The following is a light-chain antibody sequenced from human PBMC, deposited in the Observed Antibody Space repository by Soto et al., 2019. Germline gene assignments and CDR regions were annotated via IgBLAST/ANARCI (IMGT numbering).Light chain of an antibody. CDR2: DAS. V-gene: IGKV3-15*01. J-gene: IGKJ1*01. Sequence: ETVMTQSPATLSVSPGERATLSCRASQSVRSTLAWYQQKPGQAPRLLIYDASTRATGIPARFSGSGSGTEFTLTISSLQSEDFAVYFCQQYNTWPRTFGQGTKVDIK. CDR3: QQYNTWPRT. CDR1: QSVRST.